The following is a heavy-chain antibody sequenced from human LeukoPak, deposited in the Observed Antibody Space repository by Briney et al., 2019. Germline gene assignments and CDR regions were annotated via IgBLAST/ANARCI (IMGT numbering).Heavy chain of an antibody. CDR3: ASLTRWLQWEKGDAFDI. Sequence: GGSLRLSCAASGFTFSSYGMNWVRQAPGKGLEWVSSISSSSSYIYYADSVKGRFTISRDNAKNSLYLQMNSLRAEDTAVYYCASLTRWLQWEKGDAFDIWGQGTMVTVSS. CDR1: GFTFSSYG. D-gene: IGHD5-24*01. CDR2: ISSSSSYI. J-gene: IGHJ3*02. V-gene: IGHV3-21*01.